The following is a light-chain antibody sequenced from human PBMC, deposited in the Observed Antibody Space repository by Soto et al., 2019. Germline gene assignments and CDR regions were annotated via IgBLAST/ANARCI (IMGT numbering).Light chain of an antibody. CDR2: DVS. CDR3: SSYTSSSTLVV. CDR1: SSDVGGYNY. J-gene: IGLJ2*01. V-gene: IGLV2-14*01. Sequence: QSALTQPASVSGSPGQSITISCTGTSSDVGGYNYVSWYQQHPGKAPKLMIYDVSSRPSGVSNRFSGSKSGNTASLTISGRQAAEEDDDYCSSYTSSSTLVVFGGGTKLTVL.